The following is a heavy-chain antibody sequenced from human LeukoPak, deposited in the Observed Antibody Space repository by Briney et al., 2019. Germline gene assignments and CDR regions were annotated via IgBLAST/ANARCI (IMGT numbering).Heavy chain of an antibody. CDR3: AREPTYSSSWHTTCDY. V-gene: IGHV3-23*01. Sequence: SGGSLRLSCAASGFTFSNYGMSWVRQAPGKGLEWVSAISGSGGSTYYADSVKGRFTISRDNSKNTLYLQMNSLRAEDTAVYYCAREPTYSSSWHTTCDYWGQGTLVTVSS. J-gene: IGHJ4*02. CDR2: ISGSGGST. CDR1: GFTFSNYG. D-gene: IGHD6-13*01.